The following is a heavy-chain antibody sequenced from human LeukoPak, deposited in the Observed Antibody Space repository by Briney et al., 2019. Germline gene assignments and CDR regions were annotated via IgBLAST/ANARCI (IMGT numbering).Heavy chain of an antibody. CDR1: GGTFSSYA. D-gene: IGHD2-2*01. Sequence: ASVKVSCMGSGGTFSSYAISWVRQAPGQGLEWMGGIIPIFGTANYAQKFQGRVTITTDESTSTAYMELSSLRSEDTAVYYCAMTVVVPAVITDYYYYYYMDVWGKGTTVTVSS. J-gene: IGHJ6*03. CDR2: IIPIFGTA. V-gene: IGHV1-69*05. CDR3: AMTVVVPAVITDYYYYYYMDV.